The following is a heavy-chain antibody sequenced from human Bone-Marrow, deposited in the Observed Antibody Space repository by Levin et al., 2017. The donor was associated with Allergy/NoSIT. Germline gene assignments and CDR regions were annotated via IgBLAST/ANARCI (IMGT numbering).Heavy chain of an antibody. CDR1: GGSFSGYD. D-gene: IGHD3-22*01. CDR2: IYYNGNT. Sequence: ASETLSLTCAVYGGSFSGYDWTWIRQSPGKELEWIGYIYYNGNTNYNPSLKSRVITSFDTSKNQFSLTLNSVTAADTAVYYCARRYYYDRRGYYGFDAWGQGTLVTVSS. J-gene: IGHJ5*02. V-gene: IGHV4-59*08. CDR3: ARRYYYDRRGYYGFDA.